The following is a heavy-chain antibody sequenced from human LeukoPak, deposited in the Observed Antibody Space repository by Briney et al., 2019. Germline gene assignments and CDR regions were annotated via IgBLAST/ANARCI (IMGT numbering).Heavy chain of an antibody. CDR3: ARDPPPINLGYGRIFDY. V-gene: IGHV1-69*05. CDR2: IIPIFGTA. D-gene: IGHD4-17*01. Sequence: ASVKVSCKASGGTFRSYAISWVRQAPGQGLEWMGGIIPIFGTANYAQKLQGRVTMTTDTSTSTAYMELRSLRSDDTAVYYCARDPPPINLGYGRIFDYWGQGTLVTVSS. J-gene: IGHJ4*02. CDR1: GGTFRSYA.